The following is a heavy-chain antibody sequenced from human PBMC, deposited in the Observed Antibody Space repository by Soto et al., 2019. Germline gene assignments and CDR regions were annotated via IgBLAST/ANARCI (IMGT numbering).Heavy chain of an antibody. V-gene: IGHV3-23*01. J-gene: IGHJ6*02. CDR2: SSRRGDRT. Sequence: GGSLRPSCVGSGFTFSSYALHWVRPASGKGREGVSISSRRGDRTSYAEFVRGRFTISRDDSKNTLFLDMHSLRAEETAVYFCAKETGYSYGFQPNALDVWGQGT. D-gene: IGHD5-18*01. CDR3: AKETGYSYGFQPNALDV. CDR1: GFTFSSYA.